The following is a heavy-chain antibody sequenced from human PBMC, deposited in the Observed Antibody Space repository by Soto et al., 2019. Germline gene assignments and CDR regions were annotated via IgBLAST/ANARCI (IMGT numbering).Heavy chain of an antibody. CDR2: INHSGST. Sequence: SETLSPPCPVYGGSFRGYYWGWVRQPPGKGLEWIGEINHSGSTNYNPSLKSRVTISVDTSKNQFSLKLSSVTAEDTAVYYCVRTSLVVAAATREDYWGQGTLVTVSS. D-gene: IGHD2-15*01. CDR1: GGSFRGYY. J-gene: IGHJ4*02. CDR3: VRTSLVVAAATREDY. V-gene: IGHV4-34*01.